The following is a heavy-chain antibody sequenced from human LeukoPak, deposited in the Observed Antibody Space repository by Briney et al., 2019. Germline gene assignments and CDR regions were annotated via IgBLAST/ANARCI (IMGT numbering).Heavy chain of an antibody. V-gene: IGHV1-18*01. J-gene: IGHJ3*02. Sequence: ASVKVSCKASGCTFTNYGITWVRQAPGQGLEWMGWIGAYNGNTNYAQKFQGRVTMTTDTSTSTAYMELRSLRSDDTAVYYCARVDGYPDPFDIWGQGTMVTVSS. CDR1: GCTFTNYG. D-gene: IGHD5-24*01. CDR3: ARVDGYPDPFDI. CDR2: IGAYNGNT.